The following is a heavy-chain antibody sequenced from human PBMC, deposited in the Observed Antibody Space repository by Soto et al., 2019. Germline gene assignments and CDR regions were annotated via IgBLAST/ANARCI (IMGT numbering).Heavy chain of an antibody. CDR1: GFTFGNAW. D-gene: IGHD2-8*01. V-gene: IGHV3-15*01. Sequence: PVGSRRLSCAASGFTFGNAWVSWVRQAPGRGREWVGRMKSKADGGTTDYAGPEKGRFTISRDDSKNTLYLQMNSLKTEDTAVYYCTTGTKQGRYCTNGVCSYPPYYYYGMDVWGQGTTVTVSS. CDR2: MKSKADGGTT. J-gene: IGHJ6*02. CDR3: TTGTKQGRYCTNGVCSYPPYYYYGMDV.